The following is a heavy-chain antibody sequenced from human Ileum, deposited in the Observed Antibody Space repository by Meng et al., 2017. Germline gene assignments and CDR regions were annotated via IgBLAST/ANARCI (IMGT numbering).Heavy chain of an antibody. D-gene: IGHD6-19*01. Sequence: VQLQQWGAGRLKPSEPLSLTCAVYGGSFSGYYWSWIRQPPGKGLEWIGEINHSGSTNYNPSLKSRVTISVDTSKNQFSLKLSSVTAADTAVYYCARTRRGSSGWYMGYWGQGTLVTVSS. J-gene: IGHJ4*02. CDR3: ARTRRGSSGWYMGY. V-gene: IGHV4-34*01. CDR1: GGSFSGYY. CDR2: INHSGST.